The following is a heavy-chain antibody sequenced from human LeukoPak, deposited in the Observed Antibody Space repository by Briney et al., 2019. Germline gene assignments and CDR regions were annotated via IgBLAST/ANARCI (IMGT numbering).Heavy chain of an antibody. V-gene: IGHV4-39*01. Sequence: SETLSLTCTVSGDSISSNSYYWGWIRQPPGKGLEWIGSIYYSGSTYYNPSLKSRVTISVDTSKNQFSLKLSSVTAADTAVYYCASRVPNYYDSSGYFWVWGQGTLVTVSS. CDR3: ASRVPNYYDSSGYFWV. CDR2: IYYSGST. CDR1: GDSISSNSYY. J-gene: IGHJ4*02. D-gene: IGHD3-22*01.